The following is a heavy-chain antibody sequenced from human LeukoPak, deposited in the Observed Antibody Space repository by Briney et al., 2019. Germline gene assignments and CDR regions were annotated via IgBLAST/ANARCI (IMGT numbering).Heavy chain of an antibody. CDR2: INTYNGNT. Sequence: GASVKVSCKASGYSFVGYGITWVRQAPGQGLEWMGWINTYNGNTYYAQKLQGRVTMTTDTSTSTAYMELRSLRSDDTAVYYCARSDTRPPNYFDYWGQGTLVTVSS. CDR1: GYSFVGYG. CDR3: ARSDTRPPNYFDY. J-gene: IGHJ4*02. V-gene: IGHV1-18*01.